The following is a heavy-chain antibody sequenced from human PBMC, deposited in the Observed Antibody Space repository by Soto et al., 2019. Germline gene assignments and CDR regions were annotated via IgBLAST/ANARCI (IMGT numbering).Heavy chain of an antibody. V-gene: IGHV4-59*08. CDR3: ARREPYDFWSGYPAGAGAFDI. Sequence: TLSLTCTVSGGSISSYYWSWIRQPPGKGLEWIGYIYYSGSTNYNPSLRSRVTISVDTSKNQFSLKLSSVTAADTAVYYCARREPYDFWSGYPAGAGAFDIWGQGTMVTVSS. D-gene: IGHD3-3*01. CDR2: IYYSGST. CDR1: GGSISSYY. J-gene: IGHJ3*02.